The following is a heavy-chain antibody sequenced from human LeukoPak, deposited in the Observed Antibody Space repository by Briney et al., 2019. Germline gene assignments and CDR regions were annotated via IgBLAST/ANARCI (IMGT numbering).Heavy chain of an antibody. Sequence: GESLKISCKGSGYSFTTYWIGWVRQMPGKGLEWMGIIYPGDSDTRYSPSFQGQVTISADKSISTAYLQWSSLKASDTAMYYCARQTRKSYYYDSSGYSDAFDIWGQGTMVTVSS. CDR1: GYSFTTYW. D-gene: IGHD3-22*01. J-gene: IGHJ3*02. CDR2: IYPGDSDT. V-gene: IGHV5-51*01. CDR3: ARQTRKSYYYDSSGYSDAFDI.